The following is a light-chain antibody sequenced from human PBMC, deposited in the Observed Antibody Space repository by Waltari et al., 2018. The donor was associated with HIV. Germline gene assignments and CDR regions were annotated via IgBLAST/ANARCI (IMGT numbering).Light chain of an antibody. J-gene: IGLJ3*02. CDR2: RND. Sequence: QSVLTQPPSASGTPGQRVTISCSGGTSNIGNNFIYWYNQFPGTAPKLLIYRNDHRPSGVPSRFSGSKSGTSASLAISGLRSEDEADYYCATWDDSLSGWVFSGGTKLTVL. CDR3: ATWDDSLSGWV. CDR1: TSNIGNNF. V-gene: IGLV1-47*01.